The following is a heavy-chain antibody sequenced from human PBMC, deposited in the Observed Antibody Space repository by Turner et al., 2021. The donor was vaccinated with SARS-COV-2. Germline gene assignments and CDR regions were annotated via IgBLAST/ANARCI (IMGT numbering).Heavy chain of an antibody. CDR1: GFTFSSYG. Sequence: VQLVESGGGVVQPGGSLRLSCAASGFTFSSYGMYWVPQAPGKGREWVAVISYDGSNKYYADSVKGGYAISRDNTENTMYLQMNRLRAEGTAVYYWENLLSIESDVWGCYREANAFDIWGQGTMVTVSS. V-gene: IGHV3-30*18. D-gene: IGHD3-16*02. J-gene: IGHJ3*02. CDR3: ENLLSIESDVWGCYREANAFDI. CDR2: ISYDGSNK.